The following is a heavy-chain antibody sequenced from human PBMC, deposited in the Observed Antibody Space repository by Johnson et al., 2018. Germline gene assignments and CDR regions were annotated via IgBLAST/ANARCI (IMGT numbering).Heavy chain of an antibody. D-gene: IGHD2-2*01. Sequence: QVQLVQSGAEVKKPGSSVKVSCKASGGTFSSYAISWVRQAPGQGLEWMGGIIPIFGTANYAQKFQGRVTITADESTGTAYMELSSLRSEDTAVYYCARTVQAGGVVLPEAMPMDVWGKGTTVTVSS. CDR1: GGTFSSYA. CDR2: IIPIFGTA. CDR3: ARTVQAGGVVLPEAMPMDV. V-gene: IGHV1-69*01. J-gene: IGHJ6*03.